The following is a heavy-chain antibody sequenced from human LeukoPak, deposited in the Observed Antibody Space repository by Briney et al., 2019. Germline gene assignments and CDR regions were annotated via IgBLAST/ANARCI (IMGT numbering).Heavy chain of an antibody. CDR2: IYYSGST. Sequence: SETLSLTCTVSGGSISSYYWSWIRQPPGKGLGWIGYIYYSGSTNYNPSLKSRVTISVDTSKNQFSLKLSSVTAADTAVYYCARDRGYDFWSGYRYFDYWGQGTLVTVSS. CDR3: ARDRGYDFWSGYRYFDY. D-gene: IGHD3-3*01. V-gene: IGHV4-59*01. J-gene: IGHJ4*02. CDR1: GGSISSYY.